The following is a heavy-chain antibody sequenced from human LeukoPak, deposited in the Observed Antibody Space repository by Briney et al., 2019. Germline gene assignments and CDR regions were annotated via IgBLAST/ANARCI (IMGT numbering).Heavy chain of an antibody. CDR3: RRDVFSLGDS. V-gene: IGHV3-74*01. CDR1: GFSLRSYG. D-gene: IGHD2/OR15-2a*01. J-gene: IGHJ4*02. Sequence: GGSLRLSCAASGFSLRSYGRDWVRQSPGKGLLWVSHINHDGSLRDYADSVKGRFTISKDIAKNTVFLQMDSLGAEDAAVYYCRRDVFSLGDSWGQGTLVTVSS. CDR2: INHDGSLR.